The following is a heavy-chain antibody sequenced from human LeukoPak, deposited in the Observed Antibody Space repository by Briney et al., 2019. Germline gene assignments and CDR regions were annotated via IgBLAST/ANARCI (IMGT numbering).Heavy chain of an antibody. Sequence: SETLSLTCAVSGYSISSGYYWGWIRQPPGKGLEWIGSIYHSGSTYYNPSLKSRVTLSVDTSKNQFSLKLSSVTAADTAVYYCARRGYSSSYYFDYWGQGTLVTVSS. CDR3: ARRGYSSSYYFDY. CDR1: GYSISSGYY. CDR2: IYHSGST. D-gene: IGHD6-6*01. J-gene: IGHJ4*02. V-gene: IGHV4-38-2*01.